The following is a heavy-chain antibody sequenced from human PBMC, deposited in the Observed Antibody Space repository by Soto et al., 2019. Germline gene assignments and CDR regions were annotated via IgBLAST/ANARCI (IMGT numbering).Heavy chain of an antibody. V-gene: IGHV1-18*01. CDR1: GYTFTSYG. Sequence: ASVKVSCKASGYTFTSYGISWVRQAPGQGLEWMGWISPYNGDTNYAQKLQGRVTMTTDTSTSTAYMELRSLRSDDTAVYYCAGLREIAVAQRIHYCVMDVWGQGTAVTVSS. CDR3: AGLREIAVAQRIHYCVMDV. J-gene: IGHJ6*02. D-gene: IGHD6-19*01. CDR2: ISPYNGDT.